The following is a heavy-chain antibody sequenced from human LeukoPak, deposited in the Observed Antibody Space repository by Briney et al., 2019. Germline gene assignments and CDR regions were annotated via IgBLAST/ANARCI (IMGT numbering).Heavy chain of an antibody. Sequence: SETLSLTCTVSGGSISSYYWSWIRQPPGKGLEWIGYIFYSGSAIHNPSLKSRVTISVDTSKNQLSLKLSSVTAADTAVYYCARTTDGGYTYDYFYYYYMDVWGKGTTVTISS. CDR3: ARTTDGGYTYDYFYYYYMDV. J-gene: IGHJ6*03. CDR2: IFYSGSA. CDR1: GGSISSYY. D-gene: IGHD5-18*01. V-gene: IGHV4-59*01.